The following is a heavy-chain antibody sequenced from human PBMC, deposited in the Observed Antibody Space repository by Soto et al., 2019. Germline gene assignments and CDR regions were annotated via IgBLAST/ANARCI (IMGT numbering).Heavy chain of an antibody. D-gene: IGHD3-10*01. V-gene: IGHV1-3*01. J-gene: IGHJ4*02. CDR2: INAGNGNT. Sequence: ASVKVSCKASGYTFTSYAMHWVRQAPLQRLEWMVWINAGNGNTKYSQKFQGRVTITRDTSASTAYMELSSLRSEDTAVYYCASHYYGSGSYYEDWGPGTFVTISS. CDR3: ASHYYGSGSYYED. CDR1: GYTFTSYA.